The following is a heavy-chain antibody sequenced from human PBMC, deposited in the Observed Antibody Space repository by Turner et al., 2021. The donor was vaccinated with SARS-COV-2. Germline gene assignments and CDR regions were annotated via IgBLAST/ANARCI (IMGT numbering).Heavy chain of an antibody. V-gene: IGHV3-21*01. Sequence: EVQLVESGGGLVQPGRSLRLSCTASGFTFSSYSMNWVRQAPGKGLEWVSSIRSSSSYIYYADSVKGRFTISRDNAKNSLYLQMNSLRAEDTAVYYCARDVPTYYYDSSGYYTDAFDIWGQGTMVTVSS. CDR1: GFTFSSYS. CDR3: ARDVPTYYYDSSGYYTDAFDI. CDR2: IRSSSSYI. J-gene: IGHJ3*02. D-gene: IGHD3-22*01.